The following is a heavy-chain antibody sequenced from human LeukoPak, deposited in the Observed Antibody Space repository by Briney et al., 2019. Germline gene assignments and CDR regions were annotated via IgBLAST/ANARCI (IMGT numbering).Heavy chain of an antibody. D-gene: IGHD5-18*01. CDR2: ISGSGGST. J-gene: IGHJ4*02. CDR1: GFTFSSYA. CDR3: ASFRGYTYGYVSTLDY. V-gene: IGHV3-23*01. Sequence: GGSLRLSCAASGFTFSSYAMSWVRQAPGKGLEWVSAISGSGGSTYYADSVKGRFTISRDNSKNTLYLQMNSLRAEDTAVYYCASFRGYTYGYVSTLDYWGQGTLVTVSS.